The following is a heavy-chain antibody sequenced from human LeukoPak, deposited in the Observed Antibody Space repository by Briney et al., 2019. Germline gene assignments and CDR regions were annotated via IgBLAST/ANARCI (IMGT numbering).Heavy chain of an antibody. Sequence: GGSLRLSCAASGFTFDDYAMHWVRPAPGKGLEWVSGISWNSGSIGYADSVKGRFTISRDNAKNSLYLQMNSLRAEDTALYYCAKDSGYDHYYYYYMDVWGKGTTVTVSS. V-gene: IGHV3-9*01. J-gene: IGHJ6*03. D-gene: IGHD5-12*01. CDR3: AKDSGYDHYYYYYMDV. CDR1: GFTFDDYA. CDR2: ISWNSGSI.